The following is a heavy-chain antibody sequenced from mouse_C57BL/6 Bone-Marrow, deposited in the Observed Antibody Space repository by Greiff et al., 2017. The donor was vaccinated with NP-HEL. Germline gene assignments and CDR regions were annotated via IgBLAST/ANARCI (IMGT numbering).Heavy chain of an antibody. D-gene: IGHD2-3*01. CDR3: ARWGWLLLAY. V-gene: IGHV5-4*03. CDR2: ISDGGSYT. Sequence: EVMLVESGGGLVKPGGSLKLSCAASGFTFSSYAMSWVRQTPEKRLEWVATISDGGSYTYYTDNAKNNLYLQMSHLKSEDTAMYYCARWGWLLLAYWGQGTLVTVSA. J-gene: IGHJ3*01. CDR1: GFTFSSYA.